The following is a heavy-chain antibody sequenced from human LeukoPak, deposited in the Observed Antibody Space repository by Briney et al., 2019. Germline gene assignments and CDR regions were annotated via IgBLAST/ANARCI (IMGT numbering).Heavy chain of an antibody. Sequence: GASVKVSCKASGYTFTSYGISWVRQAPGQGLEWMGWINPNSGGTNYAQKFQGRVTTTRDTSISTAYMELSRLRSDDTAVYYCARDMLPMTTVTTPGDYWGQGTLVTVSS. CDR1: GYTFTSYG. J-gene: IGHJ4*02. CDR2: INPNSGGT. CDR3: ARDMLPMTTVTTPGDY. V-gene: IGHV1-2*02. D-gene: IGHD4-17*01.